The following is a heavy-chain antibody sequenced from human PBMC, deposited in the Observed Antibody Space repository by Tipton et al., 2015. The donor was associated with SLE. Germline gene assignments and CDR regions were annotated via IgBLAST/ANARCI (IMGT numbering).Heavy chain of an antibody. D-gene: IGHD2-15*01. CDR2: IFYSGIT. CDR3: AREEGSGGGILDY. V-gene: IGHV4-61*01. CDR1: DGSISTSNYC. Sequence: TLSLTCIVSDGSISTSNYCWSWIRQLPGKGLEWIGNIFYSGITNDNPSLKSRITISVDSFKNQFSLRLNSVTAADTAIYYCAREEGSGGGILDYWGQGILVTVSS. J-gene: IGHJ4*02.